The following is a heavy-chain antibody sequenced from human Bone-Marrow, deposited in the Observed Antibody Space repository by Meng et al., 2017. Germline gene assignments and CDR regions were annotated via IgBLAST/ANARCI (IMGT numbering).Heavy chain of an antibody. Sequence: GQLEHWGAGLLKPSETLSLTWVVLGGSFSDYYWSWIRQPPGKGLEWIGEINHSGSTNYNPSLEGRATISVDTSQNNLSLRLSSVTAADSAVYYCARGPTTMAHDFDYWGQGTLVTVSS. CDR3: ARGPTTMAHDFDY. J-gene: IGHJ4*02. CDR2: INHSGST. D-gene: IGHD4-11*01. CDR1: GGSFSDYY. V-gene: IGHV4-34*01.